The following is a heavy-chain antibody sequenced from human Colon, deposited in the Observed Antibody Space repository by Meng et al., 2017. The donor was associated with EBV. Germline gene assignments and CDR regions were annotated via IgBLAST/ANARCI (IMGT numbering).Heavy chain of an antibody. CDR1: GASVTSGKSY. CDR2: KYYSGST. V-gene: IGHV4-61*01. CDR3: AREAMPYYYFDY. J-gene: IGHJ4*02. D-gene: IGHD2-2*01. Sequence: QVGVHESVPRLAKPSQTLSLPCTVSGASVTSGKSYWSWIRQPPGKGLEWIWYKYYSGSTNYNPSLKRRVTISVDTSKNQFSLRLTSVTAADTAVYYCAREAMPYYYFDYWGQGALVTVSS.